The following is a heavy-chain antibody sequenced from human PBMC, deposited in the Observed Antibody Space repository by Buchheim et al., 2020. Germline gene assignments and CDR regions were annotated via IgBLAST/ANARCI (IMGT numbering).Heavy chain of an antibody. V-gene: IGHV3-49*03. Sequence: EVQLVESGGGLVQPGRSLRLSCTASGFTFGDYAMSWFRQAPGKGLEWVGFIRSKAYGGTTEYAASVKGRFTISRDDSKSIAYLQMNSLKTEDTAMYYCTSLYYYDSSGYFDYWGQGTL. CDR1: GFTFGDYA. D-gene: IGHD3-22*01. J-gene: IGHJ4*02. CDR3: TSLYYYDSSGYFDY. CDR2: IRSKAYGGTT.